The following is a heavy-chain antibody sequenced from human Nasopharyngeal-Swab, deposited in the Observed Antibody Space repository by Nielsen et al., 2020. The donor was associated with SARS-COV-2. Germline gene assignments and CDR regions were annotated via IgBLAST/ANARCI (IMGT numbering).Heavy chain of an antibody. CDR2: IYYSGST. D-gene: IGHD2-21*02. CDR3: ARGAQRSDWV. CDR1: GGSISSSSYY. J-gene: IGHJ4*02. V-gene: IGHV4-39*01. Sequence: GSLRLSCTVSGGSISSSSYYWGWIRQPPGKGLEWIGSIYYSGSTYYNPSLKSRVTISVDTSKNQFSLQLNSVTPEDTAVYYCARGAQRSDWVWSQGTLVTVSS.